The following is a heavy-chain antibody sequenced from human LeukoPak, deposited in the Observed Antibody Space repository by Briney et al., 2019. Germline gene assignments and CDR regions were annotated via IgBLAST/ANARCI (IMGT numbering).Heavy chain of an antibody. CDR3: ARPNYYYYYMDV. J-gene: IGHJ6*03. V-gene: IGHV4-39*01. CDR2: IYYSGST. Sequence: PSETLSLTCTVSGGSISSSSCNWGWIRQPPGKGLEWIGSIYYSGSTYYNPSLKSRVTISVDTSKNQFSLKLSSVTAADTAVYYCARPNYYYYYMDVWGKGTTVTVSS. CDR1: GGSISSSSCN.